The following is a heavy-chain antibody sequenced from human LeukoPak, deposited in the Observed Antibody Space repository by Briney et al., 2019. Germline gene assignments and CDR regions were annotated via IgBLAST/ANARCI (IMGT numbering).Heavy chain of an antibody. D-gene: IGHD3-10*01. CDR1: GGTFSSYA. V-gene: IGHV1-69*04. Sequence: ASVKVSCKASGGTFSSYAISWVRQAPGQGLEWMGRIIPILGIANYAQKFQGRVTITADKSTSTAYMELSSLRSEGTAVYYCALYYYGSGGYSWGQGTLVTVSS. CDR2: IIPILGIA. J-gene: IGHJ5*02. CDR3: ALYYYGSGGYS.